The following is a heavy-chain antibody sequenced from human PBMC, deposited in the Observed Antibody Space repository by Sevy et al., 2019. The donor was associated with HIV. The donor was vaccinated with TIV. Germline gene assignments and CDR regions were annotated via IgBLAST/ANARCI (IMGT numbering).Heavy chain of an antibody. Sequence: GGSLRLSCVASGFTFRSYAMNWVRQAPGRGLEWVSAISGSGGGTYYADSLKGRFTISRDNSKNTQYLQMNSLRAEDTALYYCTSLYSYGYGFDFWGQGTLVTVSS. J-gene: IGHJ5*01. D-gene: IGHD5-18*01. V-gene: IGHV3-23*01. CDR2: ISGSGGGT. CDR3: TSLYSYGYGFDF. CDR1: GFTFRSYA.